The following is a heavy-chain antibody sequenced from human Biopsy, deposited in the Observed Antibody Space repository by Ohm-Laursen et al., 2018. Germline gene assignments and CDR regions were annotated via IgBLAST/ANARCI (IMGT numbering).Heavy chain of an antibody. J-gene: IGHJ6*02. Sequence: SLRLSCSAPGFTFSNSGMHWVRQAPGKGLEWVAAISYHGSKPDYGDTVKGRLNISRDNSKNTLDLQMSSLRVEDTAVYFCAKDKGTFNFYYYGMDVWGQGTTVTVSS. CDR3: AKDKGTFNFYYYGMDV. CDR2: ISYHGSKP. CDR1: GFTFSNSG. D-gene: IGHD2/OR15-2a*01. V-gene: IGHV3-30*18.